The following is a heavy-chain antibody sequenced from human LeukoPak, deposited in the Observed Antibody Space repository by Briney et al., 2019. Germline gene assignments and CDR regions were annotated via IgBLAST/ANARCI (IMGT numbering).Heavy chain of an antibody. V-gene: IGHV3-23*01. CDR2: ITGSGTFT. Sequence: GGSLRLSWAASGITFINYSMTWVRQAPGKGLEWVSAITGSGTFTDYADSVKGRFTISRDNSRNTLYLQMNSLRAEDTAVYYCANDLGWIQLNLGRGQGTLVTVSS. D-gene: IGHD5-18*01. J-gene: IGHJ4*02. CDR3: ANDLGWIQLNLG. CDR1: GITFINYS.